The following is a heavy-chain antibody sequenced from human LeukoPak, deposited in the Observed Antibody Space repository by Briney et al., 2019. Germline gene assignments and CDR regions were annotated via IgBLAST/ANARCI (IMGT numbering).Heavy chain of an antibody. V-gene: IGHV6-1*01. CDR1: GDSVSSNSAA. D-gene: IGHD3-3*01. Sequence: SQTLSLTCAISGDSVSSNSAAWNWIRQSPSRGLEWLGRTYYRSKWYNDYAVSVKSRITTNPDTSKNQFSLQLNSVTPEDTAVYYCARAALDFWSGYYTLGDYWGQGTLVTVSS. CDR3: ARAALDFWSGYYTLGDY. CDR2: TYYRSKWYN. J-gene: IGHJ4*02.